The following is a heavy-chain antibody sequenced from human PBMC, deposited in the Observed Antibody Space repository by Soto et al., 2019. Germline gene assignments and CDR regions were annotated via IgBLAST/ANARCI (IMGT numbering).Heavy chain of an antibody. CDR1: GFTFSSYW. V-gene: IGHV3-74*01. J-gene: IGHJ4*02. CDR2: INSDGSST. CDR3: ARGGEVATIDPSSFDY. Sequence: GGSLRLSCAASGFTFSSYWMHWVRQAPGKGLVWVSRINSDGSSTSYADSVKGRFTISRDNAKNTLYLQMNSLRAEDTAVYYCARGGEVATIDPSSFDYWGQGTLVTVSS. D-gene: IGHD5-12*01.